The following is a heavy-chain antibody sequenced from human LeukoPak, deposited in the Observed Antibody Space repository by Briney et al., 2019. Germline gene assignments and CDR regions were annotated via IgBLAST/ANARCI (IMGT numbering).Heavy chain of an antibody. CDR3: ARGPYSSSWYGSFYYYGMDV. Sequence: ASVTVSCKASGYTFTSYDINWVRQATGQGLEWMGWMNPNSGNTGYAQKFQGRVTMTRNTSISTAYMELSSLRSEDTAVYYSARGPYSSSWYGSFYYYGMDVWGQGTTVTVSS. D-gene: IGHD6-13*01. V-gene: IGHV1-8*01. CDR1: GYTFTSYD. J-gene: IGHJ6*02. CDR2: MNPNSGNT.